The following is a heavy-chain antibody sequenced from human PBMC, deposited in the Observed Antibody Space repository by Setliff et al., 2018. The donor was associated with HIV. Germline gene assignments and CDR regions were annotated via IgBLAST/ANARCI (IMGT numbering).Heavy chain of an antibody. CDR2: IIPILGVA. D-gene: IGHD3-3*01. CDR1: RSTFNSHT. Sequence: GASVKVSCKASRSTFNSHTINWVRQAPGQGLDWMGRIIPILGVANYAQRFQGKVTITADKSMSTAYMELTSLRFDDTAMYYCVRGVQSPPHYSYYYMDVWGEGTMVTVFS. J-gene: IGHJ6*03. CDR3: VRGVQSPPHYSYYYMDV. V-gene: IGHV1-69*02.